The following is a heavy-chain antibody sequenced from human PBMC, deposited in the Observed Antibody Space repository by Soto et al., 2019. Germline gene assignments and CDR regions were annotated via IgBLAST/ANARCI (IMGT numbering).Heavy chain of an antibody. CDR2: KAYDGRKK. CDR3: ARELERVFDY. J-gene: IGHJ4*02. Sequence: QVQLVESGGGGVRPGRPLRLSWAASGFPFRTYARHWVPQAPGKGLEWVAVKAYDGRKKYYADSVKGRFTISRDNSKNTLYLQMNSLRIEDTAVYYCARELERVFDYWGQGTLVTVSS. V-gene: IGHV3-30*04. CDR1: GFPFRTYA. D-gene: IGHD1-1*01.